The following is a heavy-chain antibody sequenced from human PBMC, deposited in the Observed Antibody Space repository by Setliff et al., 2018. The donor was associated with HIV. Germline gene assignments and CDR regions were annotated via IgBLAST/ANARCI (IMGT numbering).Heavy chain of an antibody. CDR2: INPNMGDT. Sequence: VASVKVSCKASGYKFTGHHIQWMRQAPGQGLEWMGRINPNMGDTQYAQKFQGRIIMTRETSINTVYMELSSLTSDDTALYYCARQDLPTGYYLFDYWGQGTQVTVSS. V-gene: IGHV1-2*06. CDR3: ARQDLPTGYYLFDY. J-gene: IGHJ4*02. CDR1: GYKFTGHH. D-gene: IGHD3-9*01.